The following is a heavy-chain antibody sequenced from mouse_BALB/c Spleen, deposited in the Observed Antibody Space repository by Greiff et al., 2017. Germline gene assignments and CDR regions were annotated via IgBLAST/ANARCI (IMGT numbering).Heavy chain of an antibody. D-gene: IGHD2-1*01. V-gene: IGHV3-6*02. CDR1: GYSITSGYY. Sequence: EVQRVESGPGLVKPSQSLSLTCSVTGYSITSGYYWNWIRQFPGNKLEWMGYISYDGSNNYNPSLKNRISITRDTSKNQFFLKLNSVTTEDTATYYCARDGNRAMDYWGQGTSVTVSS. J-gene: IGHJ4*01. CDR2: ISYDGSN. CDR3: ARDGNRAMDY.